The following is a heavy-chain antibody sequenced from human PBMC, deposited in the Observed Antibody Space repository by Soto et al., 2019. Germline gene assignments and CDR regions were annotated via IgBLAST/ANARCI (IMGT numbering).Heavy chain of an antibody. CDR3: ARVELQTLYCSGGSCYGAHYYYGMDV. Sequence: QVQLVQSGAEVKKPGASVKVSCKASGYTFTSYGISWVRQAPGQGLEWMGWISAYNGNTNNAQKRKRRVTMPKHTATSTAYMELRSLRSDDTAVYYGARVELQTLYCSGGSCYGAHYYYGMDVWGQGTTVTVSS. V-gene: IGHV1-18*01. J-gene: IGHJ6*02. CDR1: GYTFTSYG. D-gene: IGHD2-15*01. CDR2: ISAYNGNT.